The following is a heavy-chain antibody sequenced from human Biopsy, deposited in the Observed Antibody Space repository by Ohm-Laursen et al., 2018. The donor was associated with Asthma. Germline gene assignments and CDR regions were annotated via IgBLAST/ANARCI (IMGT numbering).Heavy chain of an antibody. CDR1: GFSFSNFA. CDR2: ISKDASTQ. V-gene: IGHV3-30*01. CDR3: VRDGTDDAFDI. J-gene: IGHJ3*02. D-gene: IGHD1-1*01. Sequence: SLRLSCSALGFSFSNFAIHWVRQAPGKGLEWVGVISKDASTQDYADSGKGRFTMARDNSKNTLDLQMNSLREEDTAVYYCVRDGTDDAFDIWGQGTVVSVSS.